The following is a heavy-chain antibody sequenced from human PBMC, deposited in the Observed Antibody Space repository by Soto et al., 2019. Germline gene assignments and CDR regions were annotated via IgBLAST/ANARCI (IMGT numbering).Heavy chain of an antibody. CDR3: ANHGGFDI. CDR2: ISGSGDYT. Sequence: ESGGGLVQPGGSLRLSCAASGFTFSTSGMSWVRQAPGKGLEWVSSISGSGDYTNYADSVKGRFTISRDNSKNTLYLQINSLTAEDMAVYYCANHGGFDIWGQGTMVAVSS. V-gene: IGHV3-23*01. D-gene: IGHD4-17*01. J-gene: IGHJ3*02. CDR1: GFTFSTSG.